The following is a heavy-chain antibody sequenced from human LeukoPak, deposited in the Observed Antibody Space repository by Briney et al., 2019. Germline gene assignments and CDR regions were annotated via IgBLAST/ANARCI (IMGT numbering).Heavy chain of an antibody. CDR3: ARDLNSGWRGFDC. CDR2: IDTGGST. CDR1: GFTVSTNY. V-gene: IGHV3-66*02. J-gene: IGHJ4*02. D-gene: IGHD6-19*01. Sequence: PGGSLRLSCAASGFTVSTNYMTWVRQAPGKGLEWVSSIDTGGSTPRADSVKGRFTISRDNSQNTLYLQMNSLRAEDTAVYYCARDLNSGWRGFDCWGQGTLVTVSS.